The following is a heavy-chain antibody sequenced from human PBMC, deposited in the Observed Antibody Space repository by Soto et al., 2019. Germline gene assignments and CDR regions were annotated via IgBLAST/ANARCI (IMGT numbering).Heavy chain of an antibody. CDR1: GYTFTIYA. Sequence: QVQLVQSGAEVKKPGASVKVSCKASGYTFTIYAMHWVRQAPGQRLEWMGWINAGNGNTKYSQKFQGRVTITRDTSASTAYMELSSLRSEDTAVYYCARRNSSAPRFQAGGAFDIWGQGTMVTVSS. D-gene: IGHD2-8*02. CDR3: ARRNSSAPRFQAGGAFDI. CDR2: INAGNGNT. V-gene: IGHV1-3*01. J-gene: IGHJ3*02.